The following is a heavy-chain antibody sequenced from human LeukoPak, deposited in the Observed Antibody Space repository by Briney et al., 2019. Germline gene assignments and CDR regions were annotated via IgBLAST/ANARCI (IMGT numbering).Heavy chain of an antibody. CDR3: ARGRYYGSGSARYYYYYYGMDV. D-gene: IGHD3-10*01. CDR2: INHSGST. CDR1: GGSFSGYY. V-gene: IGHV4-34*01. Sequence: SETLSLTCAVYGGSFSGYYWSWIRQPPGKGLEWIGEINHSGSTNYNPSLKSRVTISVDTSKNQFSLKLSSVTAADTAVYCCARGRYYGSGSARYYYYYYGMDVWGQGTTVTVSS. J-gene: IGHJ6*02.